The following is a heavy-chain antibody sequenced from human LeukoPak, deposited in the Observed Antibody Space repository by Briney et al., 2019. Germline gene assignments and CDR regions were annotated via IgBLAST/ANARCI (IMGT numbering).Heavy chain of an antibody. CDR2: IYARGNS. V-gene: IGHV4-61*02. CDR1: GDSISSDTYY. CDR3: AGTRRYCSGGSCYNWFDP. Sequence: PSETLSLTCTVSGDSISSDTYYWSWIRQPAGKGLEWIGRIYARGNSNYNASLKSRLTISIDTSKNQFSLRLSSVIAADTAVYYCAGTRRYCSGGSCYNWFDPWGQGTLVTVSS. D-gene: IGHD2-15*01. J-gene: IGHJ5*02.